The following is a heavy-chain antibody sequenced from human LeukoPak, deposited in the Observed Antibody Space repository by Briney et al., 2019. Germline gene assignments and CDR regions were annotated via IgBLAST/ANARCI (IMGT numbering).Heavy chain of an antibody. D-gene: IGHD5-24*01. CDR1: GYTFTGYY. J-gene: IGHJ3*02. CDR3: ARVGDGLNDAFDI. CDR2: INPYSGGT. V-gene: IGHV1-2*06. Sequence: EALVKVSCKASGYTFTGYYMHWVRQAPGQGLEWMGRINPYSGGTNYAQKFEGRVTMTRDTFISTAYMELNRLRSDDTAVYYCARVGDGLNDAFDIWGQGTMVTVSS.